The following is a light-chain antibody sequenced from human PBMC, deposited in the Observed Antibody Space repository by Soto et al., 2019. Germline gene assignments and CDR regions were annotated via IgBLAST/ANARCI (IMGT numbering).Light chain of an antibody. Sequence: DIQMTQSPSSLSASVGARGTITCRASQGSSTYLAWFQQKPGKVPKLLIYAATTLQSGLPSRFSGSVSGTDFTLTVSSLQREDGSTYYCQKYNRARLTFGGGTKVEIK. CDR1: QGSSTY. CDR2: AAT. J-gene: IGKJ4*01. V-gene: IGKV1-27*01. CDR3: QKYNRARLT.